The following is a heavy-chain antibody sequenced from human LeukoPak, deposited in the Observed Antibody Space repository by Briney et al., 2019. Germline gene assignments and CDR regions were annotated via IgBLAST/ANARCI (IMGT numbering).Heavy chain of an antibody. Sequence: SETLSLTCTISGGSISSLYWGCIRQPPGKGLEWIGSIYYSGGTNYNPSLKSRVTISVDTSKIQFSLKLSSVTAADTAVYYCARWQYSISSGWFDPWGQGTLVTVSS. CDR1: GGSISSLY. J-gene: IGHJ5*02. D-gene: IGHD6-6*01. CDR3: ARWQYSISSGWFDP. CDR2: IYYSGGT. V-gene: IGHV4-59*08.